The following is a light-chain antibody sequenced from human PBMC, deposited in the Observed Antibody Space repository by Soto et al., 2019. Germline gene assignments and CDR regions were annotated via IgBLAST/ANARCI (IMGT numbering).Light chain of an antibody. CDR2: GAS. V-gene: IGKV3D-20*02. Sequence: EVVLTQSPGTLSLSAGERATLSCRASQSVSSSYLAWYQQKPGQAPRLLIYGASSRATDIPDRITGSGSGTDFTLTISRLEPEDFAVYYCQRRSNWSTTFGQGTKVEIK. CDR3: QRRSNWSTT. CDR1: QSVSSSY. J-gene: IGKJ1*01.